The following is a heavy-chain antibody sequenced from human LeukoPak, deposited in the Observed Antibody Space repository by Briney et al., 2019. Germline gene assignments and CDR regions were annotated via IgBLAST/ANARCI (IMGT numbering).Heavy chain of an antibody. J-gene: IGHJ4*02. D-gene: IGHD3-9*01. CDR1: GFTFSSYA. V-gene: IGHV3-23*01. CDR2: ISGSGGST. Sequence: GGSLSLSCAASGFTFSSYAMSWVRQAPGKALEWLSAISGSGGSTYYADSVKGRFTISRDNSKNTLYLQMNSLRAEDTAVYYCAKDRYYDILTVFDYWGQGTLVTVSS. CDR3: AKDRYYDILTVFDY.